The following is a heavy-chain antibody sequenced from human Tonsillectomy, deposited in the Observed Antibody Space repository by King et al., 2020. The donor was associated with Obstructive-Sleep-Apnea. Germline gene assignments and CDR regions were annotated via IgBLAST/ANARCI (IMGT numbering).Heavy chain of an antibody. V-gene: IGHV4-39*01. CDR1: GGSINGSSYY. D-gene: IGHD1-26*01. Sequence: QLQESGPGLVKPSETLSLTCAVSGGSINGSSYYWGWIRQPPGKGLEWIGSIYYSGNTYYNPSLKSRVTISVDTSKNQFSLQLSSVTAADTAVYSCAKFAWELGRWGQGTLVTVSS. CDR3: AKFAWELGR. J-gene: IGHJ4*02. CDR2: IYYSGNT.